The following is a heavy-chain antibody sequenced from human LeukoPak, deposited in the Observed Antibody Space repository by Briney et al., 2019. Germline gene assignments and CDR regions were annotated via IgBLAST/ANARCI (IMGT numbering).Heavy chain of an antibody. D-gene: IGHD3/OR15-3a*01. V-gene: IGHV3-23*01. CDR3: TKCRLGLFPLES. J-gene: IGHJ4*02. CDR2: IFPSGGEI. Sequence: GGSLRLSCAASGFTFSTFAMIWVRQPPGKGLEWVSSIFPSGGEIHYADSVRGRFTISRDNSKSTLSLQMNSLRAEDTAIYYCTKCRLGLFPLESWGQGTLVTVSS. CDR1: GFTFSTFA.